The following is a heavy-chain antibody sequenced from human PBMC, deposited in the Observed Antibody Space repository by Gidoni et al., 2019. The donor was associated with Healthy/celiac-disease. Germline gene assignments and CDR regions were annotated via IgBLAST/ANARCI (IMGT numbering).Heavy chain of an antibody. CDR1: GYTFTTYA. CDR3: ARDGCSGGSCDSRFDY. Sequence: QVQLVQSGAEVKKPGASVKVSCKASGYTFTTYAMHWVRQAPGQRLEWMGWINAGNGNTKYSQKFQGRVTITRDTSASTAYMELSSLRSEDTAVYYCARDGCSGGSCDSRFDYWGQGTLVTVSS. D-gene: IGHD2-15*01. CDR2: INAGNGNT. V-gene: IGHV1-3*01. J-gene: IGHJ4*02.